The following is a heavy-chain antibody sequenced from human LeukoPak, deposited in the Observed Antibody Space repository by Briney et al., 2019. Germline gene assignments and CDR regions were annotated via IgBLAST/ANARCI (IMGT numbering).Heavy chain of an antibody. Sequence: GGSLRLSCAASTFSFSSHGLYWVRQAPGKGLEWVAFIYKDENDKGYADSVKGRFTIPRDNSNNMLYLQMNSLRADDAAVYYCATLVKTGEGGRGYFDHWGQGTLLTVSS. CDR2: IYKDENDK. D-gene: IGHD7-27*01. CDR3: ATLVKTGEGGRGYFDH. CDR1: TFSFSSHG. J-gene: IGHJ4*02. V-gene: IGHV3-30*02.